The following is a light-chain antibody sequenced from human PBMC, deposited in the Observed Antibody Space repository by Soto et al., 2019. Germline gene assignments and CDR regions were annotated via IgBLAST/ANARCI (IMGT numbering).Light chain of an antibody. Sequence: DIQLTQSPATLAASLGDRVTITCRASQSISSWLAWYQQKPGKAPKLLIYDYSYLQSGVPSRFSGSRSGTEFTLTITSLQPDDFATYFCLQYESFSWTFGQGTKVDIK. V-gene: IGKV1-5*01. J-gene: IGKJ1*01. CDR3: LQYESFSWT. CDR2: DYS. CDR1: QSISSW.